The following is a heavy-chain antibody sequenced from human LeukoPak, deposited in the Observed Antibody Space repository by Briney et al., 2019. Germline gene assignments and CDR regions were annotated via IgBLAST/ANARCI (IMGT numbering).Heavy chain of an antibody. CDR2: IYTSGNT. V-gene: IGHV4-61*02. Sequence: SETLSLTCTVSGDSISSGLYYWSWIRQPAGKGLDWIGRIYTSGNTNYNPSLKDRVTISVDASKNQFSLRLSSVTAADTAVYYCARSKFDSGSSYPTWGQGTLVTVPS. D-gene: IGHD3-10*01. CDR1: GDSISSGLYY. J-gene: IGHJ5*02. CDR3: ARSKFDSGSSYPT.